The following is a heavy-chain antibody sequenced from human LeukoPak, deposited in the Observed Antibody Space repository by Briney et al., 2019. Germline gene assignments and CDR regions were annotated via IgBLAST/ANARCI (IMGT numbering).Heavy chain of an antibody. J-gene: IGHJ4*02. CDR2: ISYDGSNK. V-gene: IGHV3-30-3*01. D-gene: IGHD6-13*01. Sequence: PGRSLRLSCAASGFTFSSYAMHWVRQAPGKGLEWVAVISYDGSNKYYADSVKGRFTISRDNSKNTLYLQMNSLRAEDTAVYYCAKAMGSSPFDYWGQGTLVTVSS. CDR1: GFTFSSYA. CDR3: AKAMGSSPFDY.